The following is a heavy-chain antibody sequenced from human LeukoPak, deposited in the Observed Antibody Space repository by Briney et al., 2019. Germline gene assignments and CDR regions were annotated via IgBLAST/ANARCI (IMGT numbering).Heavy chain of an antibody. CDR3: ARGLVHDTSGYYSDY. CDR1: GFTFSAFW. J-gene: IGHJ4*02. D-gene: IGHD3-22*01. Sequence: GRSLRLSCAASGFTFSAFWMHWVRQAPGKGLVWVSRINSDGSSTTYADSVKGRFTVSRDNAKNTLYLQMDSLRAEDSAVYYCARGLVHDTSGYYSDYWGQGILVTVSS. CDR2: INSDGSST. V-gene: IGHV3-74*01.